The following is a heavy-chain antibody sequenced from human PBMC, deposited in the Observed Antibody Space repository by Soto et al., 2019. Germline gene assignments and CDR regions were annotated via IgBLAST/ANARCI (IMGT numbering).Heavy chain of an antibody. CDR2: LSGSGDTT. CDR3: AKGTQFFYYYAMDV. V-gene: IGHV3-23*01. CDR1: GFTCSRYG. Sequence: ELQLLESGGGLAQPGGSLRLSCAASGFTCSRYGMNWVRQAPGKGLEWVSALSGSGDTTYYADSVRGRFSISRDNSKNTLYLQMSSLRGEDTAVYYCAKGTQFFYYYAMDVWGQGTTVTVSS. J-gene: IGHJ6*02.